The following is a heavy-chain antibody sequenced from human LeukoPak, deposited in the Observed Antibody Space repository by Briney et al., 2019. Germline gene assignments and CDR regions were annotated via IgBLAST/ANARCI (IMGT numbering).Heavy chain of an antibody. V-gene: IGHV3-23*01. CDR2: ITGSAGST. Sequence: GGSLRLSCAASGFTFSYYSMSWVRQAPGKGLGWVSGITGSAGSTHYADSVKGRFTISRDNTKNTLYLQMNSLRAEDTAIYYCAKSSYYDSSGYYREYYFNYWGQGTLVTVSS. CDR3: AKSSYYDSSGYYREYYFNY. CDR1: GFTFSYYS. D-gene: IGHD3-22*01. J-gene: IGHJ4*02.